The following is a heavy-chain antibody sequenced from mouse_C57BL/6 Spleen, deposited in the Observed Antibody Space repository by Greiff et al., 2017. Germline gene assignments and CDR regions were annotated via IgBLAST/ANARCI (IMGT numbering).Heavy chain of an antibody. J-gene: IGHJ1*03. Sequence: VKLMESGAELVKPGASVKISCKASGYAFSSYWVNWVKQRPGKGLEWIGQIYPGDGDTNYNGKFKGKDTLTADKSSSTAYMQLSSLTSEDSPVYFCARSLTGPYWYFDVWGTGITVTVSS. V-gene: IGHV1-80*01. D-gene: IGHD4-1*01. CDR2: IYPGDGDT. CDR1: GYAFSSYW. CDR3: ARSLTGPYWYFDV.